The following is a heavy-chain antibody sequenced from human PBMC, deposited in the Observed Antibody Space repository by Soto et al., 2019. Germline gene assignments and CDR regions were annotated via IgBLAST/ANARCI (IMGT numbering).Heavy chain of an antibody. D-gene: IGHD3-10*01. CDR2: IKWDGSEK. CDR3: AAGFPPDY. Sequence: EVQLVESGGGLVQPGGSLKLSCATSGFTFSGFWMHWVRQAPGKGLEWVANIKWDGSEKYYVDSVEGRFTVSRDNSKNTLHLEMNRVRAEDTAVYSCAAGFPPDYWGKGTLVTVSS. CDR1: GFTFSGFW. V-gene: IGHV3-7*01. J-gene: IGHJ4*02.